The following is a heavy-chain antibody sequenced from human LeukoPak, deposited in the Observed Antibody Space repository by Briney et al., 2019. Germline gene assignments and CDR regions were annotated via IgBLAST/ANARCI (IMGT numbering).Heavy chain of an antibody. CDR1: GGSFSGYY. J-gene: IGHJ4*02. CDR3: ARVPAQYYYDSSGHSRYFDY. D-gene: IGHD3-22*01. CDR2: INHSGST. Sequence: SETLSLTCAVYGGSFSGYYWSWIRQPPGKGLEWIGEINHSGSTNYNPSLKSRVTISVDTSKNQFSLKLSSVTAADTAVYYCARVPAQYYYDSSGHSRYFDYWGQGTLVTVSS. V-gene: IGHV4-34*01.